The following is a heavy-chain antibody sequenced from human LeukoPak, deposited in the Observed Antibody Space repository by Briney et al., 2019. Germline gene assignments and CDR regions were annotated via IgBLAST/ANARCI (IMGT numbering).Heavy chain of an antibody. CDR1: GGTFSSYA. D-gene: IGHD3-3*01. CDR3: AGRLRDGIFGVVTKFDP. V-gene: IGHV1-69*05. J-gene: IGHJ5*02. CDR2: IIPMFGTA. Sequence: ASVKVSCKASGGTFSSYAISWVRQAPGQGLEWMGGIIPMFGTANYAQKFQGRVTITTDESTSTAYMELSSLRSEDTAVYYCAGRLRDGIFGVVTKFDPWGQGTLVTVSS.